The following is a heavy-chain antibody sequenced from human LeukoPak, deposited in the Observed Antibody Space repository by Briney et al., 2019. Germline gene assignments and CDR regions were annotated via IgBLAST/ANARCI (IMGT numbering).Heavy chain of an antibody. D-gene: IGHD1-1*01. Sequence: GGSLRLSWEASGFTFISYSMNWVRQAPGRGLEWISYIRTGSTIYYADSVKGRFTVSRDNAKNSLYLQMNSLRAEDTAVYYCASDRYYSFDYWGQGTLVTVSS. J-gene: IGHJ4*02. V-gene: IGHV3-48*01. CDR1: GFTFISYS. CDR3: ASDRYYSFDY. CDR2: IRTGSTI.